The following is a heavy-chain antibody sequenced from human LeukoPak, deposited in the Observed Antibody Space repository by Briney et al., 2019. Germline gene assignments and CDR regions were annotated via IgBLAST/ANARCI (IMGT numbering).Heavy chain of an antibody. CDR2: ISGSGGST. V-gene: IGHV3-23*01. CDR3: ARDRDSSGYYSPYYFDY. Sequence: GGSLRLSCAASGFTFSSYGMSWVRQAPGKGLEWVSAISGSGGSTYYADSVKGRFTISRDNSKNTLYLQMNSLRAEDTAVYYCARDRDSSGYYSPYYFDYWGQGTLVTVSS. J-gene: IGHJ4*02. D-gene: IGHD3-22*01. CDR1: GFTFSSYG.